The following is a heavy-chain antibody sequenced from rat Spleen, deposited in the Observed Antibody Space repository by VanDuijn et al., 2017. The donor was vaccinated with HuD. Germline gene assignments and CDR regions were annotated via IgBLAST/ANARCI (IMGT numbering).Heavy chain of an antibody. Sequence: EVKLVESGGGLVQPGRSLKLSCAASGFNTNDYWMGWVRQAPMKGLEWVATIIYDGSRTYYRDSVKGRFTISRDNAKSTLYLQMDSLRSEDTATYYCTRDRILRSTGFDYWGQGVMVTVSS. CDR3: TRDRILRSTGFDY. CDR1: GFNTNDYW. J-gene: IGHJ2*01. D-gene: IGHD1-6*01. V-gene: IGHV5S10*01. CDR2: IIYDGSRT.